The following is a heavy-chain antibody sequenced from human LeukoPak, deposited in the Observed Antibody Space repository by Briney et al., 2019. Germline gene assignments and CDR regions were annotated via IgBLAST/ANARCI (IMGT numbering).Heavy chain of an antibody. CDR1: GFSFSSYV. D-gene: IGHD6-13*01. J-gene: IGHJ4*02. CDR3: AKVSGYNNNWGGLDY. V-gene: IGHV3-23*01. CDR2: IGDTGVTT. Sequence: PGGSLRLSCVASGFSFSSYVMTWVRQAPGKGLAWVSSIGDTGVTTFYADSVKGRFTISRDNSKNTLYLQMNSLRVEDTAIYYCAKVSGYNNNWGGLDYWGQGALVTVSS.